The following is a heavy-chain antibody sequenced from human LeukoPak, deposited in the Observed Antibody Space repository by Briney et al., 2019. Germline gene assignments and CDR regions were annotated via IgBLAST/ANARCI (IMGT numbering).Heavy chain of an antibody. CDR3: ARGPSYVGCSSTSCYPFGY. D-gene: IGHD2-2*01. V-gene: IGHV1-46*01. CDR1: GYTFTSYY. Sequence: ASVKVSCKASGYTFTSYYMHWVRQAPGQGLEWMGIINPSGGSTSYAQKFQGRVTMTRDTSTGTVYMELSSLRSEDTAVYYCARGPSYVGCSSTSCYPFGYWGQGTLVTVSS. CDR2: INPSGGST. J-gene: IGHJ4*02.